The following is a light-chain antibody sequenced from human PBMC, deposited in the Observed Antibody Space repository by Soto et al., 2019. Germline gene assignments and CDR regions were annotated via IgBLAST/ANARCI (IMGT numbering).Light chain of an antibody. CDR1: QAISNY. J-gene: IGKJ4*01. Sequence: DIQMTQSPSSLSASVGDRVTIACRAGQAISNYLNWYQQKPGKAPTLLIYAASVLQSGVPSRFSGSGSGTDFTLTISSLQSEDFATYCCQQANSFPPTFGGGTKVEIK. V-gene: IGKV1-39*01. CDR2: AAS. CDR3: QQANSFPPT.